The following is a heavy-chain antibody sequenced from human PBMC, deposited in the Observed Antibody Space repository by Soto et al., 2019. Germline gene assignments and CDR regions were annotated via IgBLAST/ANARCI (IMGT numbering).Heavy chain of an antibody. CDR3: ARERLNTGWYGFDH. CDR1: GYTFSNYD. J-gene: IGHJ4*02. V-gene: IGHV1-18*04. CDR2: VSNKNGVT. Sequence: QVQLVQSGGEVKKPGASVKVSCKTSGYTFSNYDFSWVRQAPGQGLEWMGWVSNKNGVTNYAKKFRDRVTMTTDISTNTIYMELRSLRSDDTAVYFCARERLNTGWYGFDHWGQGTQVTVSS. D-gene: IGHD6-19*01.